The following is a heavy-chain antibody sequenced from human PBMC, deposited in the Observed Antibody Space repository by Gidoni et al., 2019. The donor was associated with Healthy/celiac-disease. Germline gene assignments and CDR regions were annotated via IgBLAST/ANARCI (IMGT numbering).Heavy chain of an antibody. V-gene: IGHV3-23*01. D-gene: IGHD2-21*02. CDR2: ISGSGGST. CDR3: AKGKGLAYCGGDCYPPGFDY. CDR1: GFPFSSSA. J-gene: IGHJ4*02. Sequence: EVQLLESGGGLVQPGGSLRLSCAASGFPFSSSAISWVRQAPGKGLEWVSAISGSGGSTYYADSVKGRFTISRDNSKNTLYLQMNSLRAEDTAVYYCAKGKGLAYCGGDCYPPGFDYWGQGTLVTVSS.